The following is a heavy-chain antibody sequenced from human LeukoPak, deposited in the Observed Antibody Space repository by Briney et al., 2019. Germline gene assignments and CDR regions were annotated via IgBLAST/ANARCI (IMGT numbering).Heavy chain of an antibody. J-gene: IGHJ2*01. Sequence: ASVNVSCKASGYTFTSYYMHWVRQAPGQGLEWMGVINPSGGSTSYAQKFQGRVTMTRDTSTSTVYMELSSLRSEDTAVYYCARCHRYYYGSGSYNSAPGPHWYFDLWGRGTLVTVSS. CDR2: INPSGGST. D-gene: IGHD3-10*01. CDR1: GYTFTSYY. V-gene: IGHV1-46*01. CDR3: ARCHRYYYGSGSYNSAPGPHWYFDL.